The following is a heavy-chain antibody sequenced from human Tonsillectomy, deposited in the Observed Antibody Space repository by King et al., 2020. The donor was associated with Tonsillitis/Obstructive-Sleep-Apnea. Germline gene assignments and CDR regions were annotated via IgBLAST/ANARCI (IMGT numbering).Heavy chain of an antibody. Sequence: VQLQQWGAGLLKPSETLSLTCAVYGGSFSGYYWSWIRQPPGKGLEWIGEINHSGSTNYNPSLKSRVTISVDTSKNQFSLKLSSVTAADTAVYYCARTRSGYYYGSGSYSYGMDVWGQGTTVTVSS. J-gene: IGHJ6*02. CDR2: INHSGST. D-gene: IGHD3-10*01. CDR3: ARTRSGYYYGSGSYSYGMDV. V-gene: IGHV4-34*01. CDR1: GGSFSGYY.